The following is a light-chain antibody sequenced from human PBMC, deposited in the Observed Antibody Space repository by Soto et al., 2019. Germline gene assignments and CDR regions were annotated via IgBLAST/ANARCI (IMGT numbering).Light chain of an antibody. J-gene: IGKJ2*01. CDR2: DAT. Sequence: EIVMTQSPATLSVSPGERAALSCRASQSFSSHLAWYQQKPGQAPRLLIYDATSRATGIPARFSGSGSGTEFTLTISSLQSEDFAVYYCQHYHNWPHTFGQGTKLEIK. CDR1: QSFSSH. V-gene: IGKV3-15*01. CDR3: QHYHNWPHT.